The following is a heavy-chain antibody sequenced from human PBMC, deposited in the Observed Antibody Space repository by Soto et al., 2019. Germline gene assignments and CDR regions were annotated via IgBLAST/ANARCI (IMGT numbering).Heavy chain of an antibody. J-gene: IGHJ5*02. CDR1: GYTFTSYG. V-gene: IGHV1-18*01. CDR2: ISAYNGNT. CDR3: ARDPYYDILVGGPNWFDP. D-gene: IGHD3-9*01. Sequence: QVQLVQSGAEVKKPGASVKVSCKASGYTFTSYGISWVRQAPGQGLEWMGWISAYNGNTNYAQKLQGRVTMTTDTSTSTAYMELRSLRSDDTAVYYCARDPYYDILVGGPNWFDPWGQGTLVTVSS.